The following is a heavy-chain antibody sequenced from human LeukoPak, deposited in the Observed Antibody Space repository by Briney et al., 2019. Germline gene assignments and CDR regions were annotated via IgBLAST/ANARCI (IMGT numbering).Heavy chain of an antibody. D-gene: IGHD5-24*01. Sequence: PGGSLRLSCAASGFTFSSYAMSWVRQAPGKGLEWVSAISGSGGSTYYADSVKGRFTISRDNSKNTLYLQMNSLRAEDRAVYYCANHLFPQPEMYNGFAPWGQGPLVTVPS. CDR3: ANHLFPQPEMYNGFAP. V-gene: IGHV3-23*01. CDR2: ISGSGGST. CDR1: GFTFSSYA. J-gene: IGHJ5*02.